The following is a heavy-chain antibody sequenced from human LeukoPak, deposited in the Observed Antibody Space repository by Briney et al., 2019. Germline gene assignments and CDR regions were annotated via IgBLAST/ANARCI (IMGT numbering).Heavy chain of an antibody. CDR3: ARTVEYYYYYGMDV. Sequence: ASVKVSCKASGYTFTGYYMHWVRQAPGQGLEWMGGINPNSGGTNYAQKFQGRVTMTRDTSISTAYMELSRLRSDDTAVYYCARTVEYYYYYGMDVWGQGTTVTVSS. CDR2: INPNSGGT. V-gene: IGHV1-2*02. D-gene: IGHD4-17*01. J-gene: IGHJ6*02. CDR1: GYTFTGYY.